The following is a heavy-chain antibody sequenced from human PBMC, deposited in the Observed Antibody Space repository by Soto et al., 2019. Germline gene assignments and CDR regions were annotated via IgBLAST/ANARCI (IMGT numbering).Heavy chain of an antibody. V-gene: IGHV1-2*04. CDR2: INPKSGGT. D-gene: IGHD2-8*01. CDR1: GYSFTDYH. Sequence: ASVKFSCKASGYSFTDYHIHWVRQAPGQGLEWLGRINPKSGGTSTAQKFQGWVTMTTDTSISTASMELTRLTSDDMAIYYCARGDSTDCSNGVCSFFYNHDMDVWGQGTTVTVSS. CDR3: ARGDSTDCSNGVCSFFYNHDMDV. J-gene: IGHJ6*02.